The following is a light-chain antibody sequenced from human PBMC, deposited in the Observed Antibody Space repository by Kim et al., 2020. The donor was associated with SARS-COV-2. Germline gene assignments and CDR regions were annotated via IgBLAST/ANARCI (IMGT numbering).Light chain of an antibody. CDR3: QQYDNRAPST. V-gene: IGKV3-15*01. J-gene: IGKJ1*01. CDR2: GAS. Sequence: EIVMTQSPATLSVSPGERATLSCRASQSVSRNLAWYQQKPGQAPRLLIYGASTRATGIPARFSGSGSGTEFTLTISSLQAEDFAVYYCQQYDNRAPSTFGQGTKMNIK. CDR1: QSVSRN.